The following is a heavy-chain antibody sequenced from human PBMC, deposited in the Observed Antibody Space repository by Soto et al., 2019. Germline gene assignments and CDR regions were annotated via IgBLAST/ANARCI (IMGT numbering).Heavy chain of an antibody. Sequence: ASVKVSCKASGYTFTSYYMHWVRQAPGQGLEWMGIINPSGGSTSYAQKFQGRVTMTRDTSTSTVYMELSSLRSEDTAVYYCARDLPRKHSSSGYISSNPNRDYWGQGTLVTVSS. CDR3: ARDLPRKHSSSGYISSNPNRDY. CDR1: GYTFTSYY. D-gene: IGHD3-22*01. CDR2: INPSGGST. V-gene: IGHV1-46*01. J-gene: IGHJ4*02.